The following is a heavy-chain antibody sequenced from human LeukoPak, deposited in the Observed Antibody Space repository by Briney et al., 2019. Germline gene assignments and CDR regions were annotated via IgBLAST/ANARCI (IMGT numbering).Heavy chain of an antibody. J-gene: IGHJ3*02. Sequence: SVKVSCKASGGTFSSYAISWVRQAPGQGLEWMGGIIPIFGTANYAQKFQGRVTITADESTSTAYMELSSLRSEDTAVYYCARDPYSSPRAFDIWGQGAMVTVSS. CDR2: IIPIFGTA. CDR1: GGTFSSYA. V-gene: IGHV1-69*13. CDR3: ARDPYSSPRAFDI. D-gene: IGHD6-13*01.